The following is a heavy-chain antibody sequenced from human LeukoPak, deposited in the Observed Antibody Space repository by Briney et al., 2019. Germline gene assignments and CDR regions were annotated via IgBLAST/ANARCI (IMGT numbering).Heavy chain of an antibody. CDR3: RASHGSGSYPDY. J-gene: IGHJ4*02. CDR1: GFTFSGSA. Sequence: AGGSLRLSCAASGFTFSGSAMHWVRQASGEGLEWVGRIRSKANSYATAHAASVKGRFTISRDDSKNTAYLQMNSLKTEDTAVYYCRASHGSGSYPDYWGQGTLVTVSS. CDR2: IRSKANSYAT. D-gene: IGHD3-10*01. V-gene: IGHV3-73*01.